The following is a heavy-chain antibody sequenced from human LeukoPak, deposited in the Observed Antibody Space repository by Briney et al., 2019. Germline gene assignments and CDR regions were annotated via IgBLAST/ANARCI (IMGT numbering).Heavy chain of an antibody. J-gene: IGHJ4*02. CDR1: GVSISSYY. Sequence: SETLSLTCTVSGVSISSYYWSWIRQPPGKGLEWIGSIYTTGDTRYNPSLKSRVTISVDTSKNQFSLKLSSVTAAGTAVYYCARATPVGGVRFDYWGQGTLVTVSS. V-gene: IGHV4-4*09. D-gene: IGHD3-16*01. CDR3: ARATPVGGVRFDY. CDR2: IYTTGDT.